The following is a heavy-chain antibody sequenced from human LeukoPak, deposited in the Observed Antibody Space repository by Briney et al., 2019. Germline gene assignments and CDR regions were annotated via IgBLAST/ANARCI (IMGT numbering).Heavy chain of an antibody. D-gene: IGHD3-22*01. CDR2: VYPGDSDT. V-gene: IGHV5-51*01. J-gene: IGHJ4*02. CDR1: GYTFTNYW. CDR3: ARREEYYDNSAYHFDY. Sequence: GESLKISCKGSGYTFTNYWIGWVRQMPGKGLEWMGLVYPGDSDTRYSPSFQGQVTISADTSISTAYLQWSSLQASDTATYYRARREEYYDNSAYHFDYWGQGTLVTVSS.